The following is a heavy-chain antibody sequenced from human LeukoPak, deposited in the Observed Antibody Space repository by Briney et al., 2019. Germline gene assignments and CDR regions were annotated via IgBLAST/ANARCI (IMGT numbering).Heavy chain of an antibody. CDR1: GGSISYYY. CDR2: IYYSGST. V-gene: IGHV4-59*01. CDR3: ARTAPDIVVLPAARGSFDI. J-gene: IGHJ3*02. Sequence: PSETLSLTCTVSGGSISYYYWSWIRQPPGKGLEWIGYIYYSGSTNYNPSLKSRVTISVDTSKNQFSLKLNSVTAADTAVYYCARTAPDIVVLPAARGSFDIWGQGTMVTVPS. D-gene: IGHD2-2*01.